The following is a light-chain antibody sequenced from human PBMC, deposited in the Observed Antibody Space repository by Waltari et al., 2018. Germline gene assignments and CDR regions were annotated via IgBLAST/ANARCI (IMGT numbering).Light chain of an antibody. CDR2: KDE. J-gene: IGLJ1*01. CDR3: QAADSSGTYYV. CDR1: ALPTEY. Sequence: SYELTQSPSQSVSPGQTATITCSGDALPTEYVYWYQQKPGQPPVMIIYKDEERPPGIPERVSGSSSGTTATLTISGVQAEDEADYYCQAADSSGTYYVFAAGTKVTVL. V-gene: IGLV3-25*03.